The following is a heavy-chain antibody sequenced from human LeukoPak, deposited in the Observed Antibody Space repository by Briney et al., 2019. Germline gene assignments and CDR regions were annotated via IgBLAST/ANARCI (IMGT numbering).Heavy chain of an antibody. Sequence: SETLSLTCTVSGGSISSYYWSWIRQPPGKGLEWIGYIYYSGSTNYNPSLMSRVTISVDTSKNQFSLKLSSVTAADTAVYYCARTERDGYNGNWGQGTLVTVSS. CDR3: ARTERDGYNGN. CDR1: GGSISSYY. V-gene: IGHV4-59*01. D-gene: IGHD5-24*01. CDR2: IYYSGST. J-gene: IGHJ4*02.